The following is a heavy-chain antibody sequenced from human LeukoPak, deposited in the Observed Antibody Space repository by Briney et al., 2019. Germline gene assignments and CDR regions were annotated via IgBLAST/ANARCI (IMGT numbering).Heavy chain of an antibody. V-gene: IGHV1-2*06. D-gene: IGHD2-15*01. CDR1: GYTFTGYY. CDR3: ARDFAYCRGGSCYSIIDY. Sequence: ASVKVSCKASGYTFTGYYIHWVRQAPGQGLEWMGRINTNSGGTNYAQKFQARVTMTRDTSISTAYMELSRLRSDDTAVYYCARDFAYCRGGSCYSIIDYWGQGTLVTVSS. J-gene: IGHJ4*02. CDR2: INTNSGGT.